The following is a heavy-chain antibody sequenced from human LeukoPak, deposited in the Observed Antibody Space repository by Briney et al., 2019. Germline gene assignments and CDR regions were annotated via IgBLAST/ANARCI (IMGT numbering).Heavy chain of an antibody. D-gene: IGHD1-26*01. CDR2: IDPNTGGT. J-gene: IGHJ4*02. CDR3: ASLYDIVGTTVDY. V-gene: IGHV1-2*06. Sequence: GASVKVSCKTSGYTFTNYYIHWVRQATGQGLEWMGRIDPNTGGTKSGKNFQGRVIMTRDTSISTAYMALSGLRSDDTAVYYCASLYDIVGTTVDYWGQGTLVTVSS. CDR1: GYTFTNYY.